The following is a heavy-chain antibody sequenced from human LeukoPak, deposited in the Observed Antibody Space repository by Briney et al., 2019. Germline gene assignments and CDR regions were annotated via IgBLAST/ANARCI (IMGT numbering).Heavy chain of an antibody. CDR2: INPDSGGT. Sequence: ASVKVSCTASGFTFTGYYMHWARQAPGQGLEWMGWINPDSGGTNYAQKFQGRVAMTRDTSITTAYMELSRLRSDDTAVYYCASGDNYDRSGPYYFDYWGQGTLVTVSS. CDR1: GFTFTGYY. CDR3: ASGDNYDRSGPYYFDY. J-gene: IGHJ4*02. V-gene: IGHV1-2*02. D-gene: IGHD3-22*01.